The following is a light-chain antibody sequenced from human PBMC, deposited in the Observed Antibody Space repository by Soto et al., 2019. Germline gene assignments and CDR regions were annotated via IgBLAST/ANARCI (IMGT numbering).Light chain of an antibody. CDR2: GAS. J-gene: IGKJ5*01. V-gene: IGKV3-15*01. CDR3: QQRRSWQVT. CDR1: QSVSSN. Sequence: EIVMTQSPATLSVSPGERATLSCRASQSVSSNLAWYQQKPGQAPRLLIYGASTRATGIPARFSGSGSGTEFTLTISSLEPEDFAVYYCQQRRSWQVTFGQGTRLEL.